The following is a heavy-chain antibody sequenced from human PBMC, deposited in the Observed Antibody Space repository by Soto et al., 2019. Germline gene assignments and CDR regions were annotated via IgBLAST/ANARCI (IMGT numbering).Heavy chain of an antibody. D-gene: IGHD3-10*01. CDR1: GFTFSSYA. CDR2: ISGRGGST. CDR3: AKDDPFGAHDY. J-gene: IGHJ4*02. V-gene: IGHV3-23*01. Sequence: PGGSLRFSXAASGFTFSSYAMNWVLQAPGKGLEWVSGISGRGGSTYYADSVKGRFTISRDNSKNTLYLQMNSLRAEDTAVYYCAKDDPFGAHDYWSQGTLVTAPQ.